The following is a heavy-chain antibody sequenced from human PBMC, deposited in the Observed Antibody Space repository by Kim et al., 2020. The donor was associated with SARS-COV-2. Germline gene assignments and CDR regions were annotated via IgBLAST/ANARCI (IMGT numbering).Heavy chain of an antibody. D-gene: IGHD2-15*01. V-gene: IGHV4-59*12. Sequence: SETLSLTCTVSGGSINSYYWSWIRQPPGKGLEWIGSIYYTGSTNYNPSLKSRVTMSVDTSKNQLSLKLTSVTAADTAVYYCAREGFGGNLVDSWGQGTLVTVSS. CDR1: GGSINSYY. J-gene: IGHJ4*02. CDR2: IYYTGST. CDR3: AREGFGGNLVDS.